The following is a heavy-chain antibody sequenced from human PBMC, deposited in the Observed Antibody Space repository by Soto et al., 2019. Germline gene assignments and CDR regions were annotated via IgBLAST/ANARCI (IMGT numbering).Heavy chain of an antibody. D-gene: IGHD5-12*01. CDR2: NIHNIGTA. Sequence: SVKGSCKTSGGSFSSYDSRWGRQEPGKGREWMGGNIHNIGTANYEQKFKGRVTITADEATSTAYMELSSLRSEDTAVYSCSRDHRYSGYDRLYSGMDVWGQGTTVTVSS. V-gene: IGHV1-69*01. J-gene: IGHJ6*02. CDR3: SRDHRYSGYDRLYSGMDV. CDR1: GGSFSSYD.